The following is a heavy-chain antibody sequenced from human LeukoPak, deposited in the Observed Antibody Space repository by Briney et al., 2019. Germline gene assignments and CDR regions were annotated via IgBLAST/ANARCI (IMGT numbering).Heavy chain of an antibody. D-gene: IGHD3-3*01. CDR3: ARQTYYDFWSGYYTRDAFDI. CDR1: GGSISSYY. Sequence: SETLSLTCTVSGGSISSYYWSWIRQPPGKGLEWIGEINHSGSTNYNPSLKSRVTISVDTSKNQFSLKLSSVTAADTAVYYCARQTYYDFWSGYYTRDAFDIWGQGTMVTVSS. J-gene: IGHJ3*02. V-gene: IGHV4-34*01. CDR2: INHSGST.